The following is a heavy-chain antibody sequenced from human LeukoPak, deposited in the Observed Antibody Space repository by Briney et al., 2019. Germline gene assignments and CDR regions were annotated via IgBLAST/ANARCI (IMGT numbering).Heavy chain of an antibody. V-gene: IGHV3-48*04. CDR2: ITSSSSSM. D-gene: IGHD4-17*01. CDR3: ARVIGSYGDSAY. CDR1: GFTFSSYS. J-gene: IGHJ4*02. Sequence: PGGSLRLSCAASGFTFSSYSMNWVRQAPGKGLEWISYITSSSSSMYYADSVKGRFTISRDNAKNSLYLQMNSLRAEDTAVYYRARVIGSYGDSAYWGQGTLVTVSS.